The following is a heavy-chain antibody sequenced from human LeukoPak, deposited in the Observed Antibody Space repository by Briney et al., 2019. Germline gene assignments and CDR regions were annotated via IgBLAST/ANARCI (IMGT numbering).Heavy chain of an antibody. CDR1: GFTFSSYG. CDR3: AKDGDFWSGYPSY. D-gene: IGHD3-3*01. CDR2: IRYDGSNK. V-gene: IGHV3-30*02. Sequence: PGGSLRLSCAASGFTFSSYGRHWVRQAPGKGLEWVAFIRYDGSNKYYADSVKGRFTISRDNSKNTLYLQMNSLRAEDTAVYYCAKDGDFWSGYPSYWGQGTLVTVSS. J-gene: IGHJ4*02.